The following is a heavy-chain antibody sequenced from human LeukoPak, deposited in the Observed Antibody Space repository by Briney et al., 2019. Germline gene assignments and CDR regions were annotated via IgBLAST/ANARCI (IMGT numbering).Heavy chain of an antibody. J-gene: IGHJ4*02. D-gene: IGHD6-13*01. CDR2: IRSKANSYTT. V-gene: IGHV3-73*01. CDR1: GFTFSGSA. Sequence: PGGSLRLSCAASGFTFSGSAMHWVRQASGKGLEWVGRIRSKANSYTTAYAAPVKGRFTISRGDSKNTAYLQMNSLKTEDTAVYYCTQAAAGTVDYWGQGTLVTVSS. CDR3: TQAAAGTVDY.